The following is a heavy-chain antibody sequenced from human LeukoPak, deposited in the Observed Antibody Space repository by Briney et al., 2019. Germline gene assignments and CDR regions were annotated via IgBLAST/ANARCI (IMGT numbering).Heavy chain of an antibody. Sequence: AASVKVSCKASGYTFTSYAMHWVRQAPGQRLEWMGWINAGNGNTKYSQKFQGRVTITRDTSAGTAYMELSSLRSEDTAVYYCARAPTYGWFDPWGQGTLVTVSS. CDR1: GYTFTSYA. J-gene: IGHJ5*02. CDR3: ARAPTYGWFDP. D-gene: IGHD3-16*01. CDR2: INAGNGNT. V-gene: IGHV1-3*01.